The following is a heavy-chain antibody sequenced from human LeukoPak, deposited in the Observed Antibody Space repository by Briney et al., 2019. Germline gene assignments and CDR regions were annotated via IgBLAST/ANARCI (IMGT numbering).Heavy chain of an antibody. CDR2: INPKSGDA. Sequence: ASVKVSCKASGSTFSDYHINWVRQASGQGPEWMGWINPKSGDASYQAFQGRVTMTRDTSISTAYKELNRLRSDDTAMYYCARGEYSNGYPYRLDSWGQGTLVTVSS. CDR1: GSTFSDYH. CDR3: ARGEYSNGYPYRLDS. J-gene: IGHJ4*02. V-gene: IGHV1-2*02. D-gene: IGHD3-16*01.